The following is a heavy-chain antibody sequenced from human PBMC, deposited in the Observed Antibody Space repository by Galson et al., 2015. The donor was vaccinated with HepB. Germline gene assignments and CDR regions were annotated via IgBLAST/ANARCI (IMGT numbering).Heavy chain of an antibody. Sequence: SLRLSCAASGFTFDDYAMHWVRQAPGKGLEWVSGISWNSGSIGYADSVKGRFTISRDNAKNSLYLQMNSLRAEDTALYYCAKDGQSGSYYGEFDYWGQGTLVTVSS. J-gene: IGHJ4*02. CDR2: ISWNSGSI. V-gene: IGHV3-9*01. CDR1: GFTFDDYA. CDR3: AKDGQSGSYYGEFDY. D-gene: IGHD1-26*01.